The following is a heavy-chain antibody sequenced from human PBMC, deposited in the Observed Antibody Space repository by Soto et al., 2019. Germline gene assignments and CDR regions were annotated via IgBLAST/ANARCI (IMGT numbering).Heavy chain of an antibody. Sequence: QVQLQESGPGLVKPSQTLSLTCTVSGGSISSGNYYWSWIRQPPGKGLEWIGLISYSGTTHYSASLRSRVSISVDTSKNQFSLDLSSVTAADTAVYYCARMGTPVTRLSYFDYWGQGTLVTVSS. CDR2: ISYSGTT. V-gene: IGHV4-30-4*01. J-gene: IGHJ4*02. D-gene: IGHD4-17*01. CDR1: GGSISSGNYY. CDR3: ARMGTPVTRLSYFDY.